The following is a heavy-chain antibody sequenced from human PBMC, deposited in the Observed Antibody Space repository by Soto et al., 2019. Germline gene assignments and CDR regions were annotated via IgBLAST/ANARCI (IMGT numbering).Heavy chain of an antibody. Sequence: QVQLQESGAGLVKPSETLSLTCIVSGGSVSSGNYYWNWIRQPPGTGLEWIGYIYSSGRTKYSTSLKRRVTISVDTSQNKFTLNLRSVTAADTAVYYCARNYDSRGYYYYAMDVWGQGTTVSVSS. CDR3: ARNYDSRGYYYYAMDV. J-gene: IGHJ6*02. CDR1: GGSVSSGNYY. CDR2: IYSSGRT. V-gene: IGHV4-61*01. D-gene: IGHD3-22*01.